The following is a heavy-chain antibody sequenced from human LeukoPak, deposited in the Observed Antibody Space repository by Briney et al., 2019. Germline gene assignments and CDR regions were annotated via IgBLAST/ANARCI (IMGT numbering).Heavy chain of an antibody. CDR3: ARHNYYDSSCWRFDAFDI. V-gene: IGHV4-30-4*08. Sequence: SQTLCLTCTVSGGSISSGDYYWSWIRQPPGKGLEWIGYIYYSGSTYYNPSLKSRVTVSVDTSKNQFTLKLSSVTAADTAVYYCARHNYYDSSCWRFDAFDIWGQGTMVTVSS. CDR2: IYYSGST. J-gene: IGHJ3*02. CDR1: GGSISSGDYY. D-gene: IGHD3-22*01.